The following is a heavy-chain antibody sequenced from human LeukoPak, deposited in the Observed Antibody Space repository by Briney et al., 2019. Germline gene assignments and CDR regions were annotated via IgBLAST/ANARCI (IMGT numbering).Heavy chain of an antibody. CDR3: AKASYGDYGTTWFDY. D-gene: IGHD4-17*01. Sequence: PGRSLRLSCAASGFTFDDYAMHWVRQAPGKGLEWVSGISWNSGSIGYADSVKGRFTISRDNAKNSLYLQMNSLRAEDTASYYCAKASYGDYGTTWFDYWGQGTLVTVSS. CDR2: ISWNSGSI. V-gene: IGHV3-9*01. J-gene: IGHJ4*02. CDR1: GFTFDDYA.